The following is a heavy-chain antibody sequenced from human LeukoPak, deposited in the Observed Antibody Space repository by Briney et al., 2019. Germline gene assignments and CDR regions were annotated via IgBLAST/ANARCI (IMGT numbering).Heavy chain of an antibody. J-gene: IGHJ4*02. CDR1: GFTFSSYA. V-gene: IGHV3-23*01. Sequence: GGSLRLSCAASGFTFSSYAMSWVRQAPGKGLEWVSAISGSGGNTYYADSVKGRFTISRDNSKNTLYLQMNSLRAEDTAVYYCARRLLWFGESPFDYWGQGTLVTVSS. CDR2: ISGSGGNT. D-gene: IGHD3-10*01. CDR3: ARRLLWFGESPFDY.